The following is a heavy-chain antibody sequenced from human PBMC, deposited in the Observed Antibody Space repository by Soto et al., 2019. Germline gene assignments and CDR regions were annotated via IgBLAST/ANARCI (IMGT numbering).Heavy chain of an antibody. D-gene: IGHD2-15*01. CDR1: GGTFSSYA. CDR3: ARENCSGGSCYSEGNYYGMDV. J-gene: IGHJ6*02. Sequence: QVQLVQSGAEVKKPGSSVKVSCKASGGTFSSYAISWVRQAPGQGLEWMGGIIPIFGTANYAQKFQGRVTSTADESTNTAYMELRRLRSEDTAVYYCARENCSGGSCYSEGNYYGMDVWGQGTTVTVSS. V-gene: IGHV1-69*01. CDR2: IIPIFGTA.